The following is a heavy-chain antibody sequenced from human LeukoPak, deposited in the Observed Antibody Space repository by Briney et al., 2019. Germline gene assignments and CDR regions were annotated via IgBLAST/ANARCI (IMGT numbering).Heavy chain of an antibody. D-gene: IGHD2-8*01. V-gene: IGHV3-30*03. CDR3: ARYAEYAVSTPCY. CDR1: GFTFSSYG. CDR2: LSYDGNYK. Sequence: GGSLRLSCAASGFTFSSYGMHWVRQAPGKGLEWVAVLSYDGNYKYYADSVKGRFAISRDNSENTLYLQMNSLRAEDTAVYYCARYAEYAVSTPCYWGQGTLVTVSA. J-gene: IGHJ4*02.